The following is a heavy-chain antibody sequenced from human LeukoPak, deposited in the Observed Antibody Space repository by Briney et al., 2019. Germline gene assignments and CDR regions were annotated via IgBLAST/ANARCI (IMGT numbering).Heavy chain of an antibody. V-gene: IGHV3-66*01. CDR1: GFTVSSNY. Sequence: GGSLRLSCAASGFTVSSNYMSWVRQAPGKGLEWVSVIYSGGSTYYAGSVKGRFTISRDNSKNTLYLQMNSLRAEDTAVYYCASEASGPYYFDYWGQGTLVTVSS. J-gene: IGHJ4*02. CDR2: IYSGGST. CDR3: ASEASGPYYFDY. D-gene: IGHD2-15*01.